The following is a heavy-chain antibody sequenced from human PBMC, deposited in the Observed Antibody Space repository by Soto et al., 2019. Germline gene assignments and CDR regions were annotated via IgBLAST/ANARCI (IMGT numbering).Heavy chain of an antibody. J-gene: IGHJ4*02. Sequence: GGSLRLSCAASGFTFSTYALSWVRQAPGKGLEWVSAISANGQGIYYADSVRGRFTISRDNSKNTIFLHMDSLRAEDTAVYYCAFSHYWGQGTLVTVSS. D-gene: IGHD3-3*01. CDR1: GFTFSTYA. CDR2: ISANGQGI. V-gene: IGHV3-23*01. CDR3: AFSHY.